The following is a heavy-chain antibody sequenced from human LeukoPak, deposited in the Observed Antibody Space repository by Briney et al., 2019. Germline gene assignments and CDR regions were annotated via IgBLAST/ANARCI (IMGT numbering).Heavy chain of an antibody. D-gene: IGHD1-26*01. CDR3: ARDRVGATDYFDY. Sequence: GGSLRLSCAASGFTFSSYAMHWVRQAPGKGLEWVAVISYDGSNKYYADSVKGRFTISRDNSKNTLYLRMNSLRAEDTAVYYCARDRVGATDYFDYWGQGTLVTVSS. J-gene: IGHJ4*02. CDR1: GFTFSSYA. V-gene: IGHV3-30-3*01. CDR2: ISYDGSNK.